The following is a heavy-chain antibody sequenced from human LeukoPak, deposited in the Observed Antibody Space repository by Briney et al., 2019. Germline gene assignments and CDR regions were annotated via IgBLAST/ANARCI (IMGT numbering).Heavy chain of an antibody. Sequence: GGSLRLSCAASGFTFANYAMTWVRQAPGKGLDWVSLISGSGSNTYYTDSVQGRFTISRDNSRNTLYLQMSSLRAEDTAIYYCAKDRGISYTYEFDYWGQGALVTVSS. CDR3: AKDRGISYTYEFDY. J-gene: IGHJ4*02. D-gene: IGHD3-16*01. CDR1: GFTFANYA. CDR2: ISGSGSNT. V-gene: IGHV3-23*01.